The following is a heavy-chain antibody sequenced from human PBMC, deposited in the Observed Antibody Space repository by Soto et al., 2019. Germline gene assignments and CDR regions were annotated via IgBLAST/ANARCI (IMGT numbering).Heavy chain of an antibody. Sequence: EVQLVESGGGLVEPGGSLRLSCAASGITFSNAWMNWGRKAPGKGLDYIGRIRRKTDGGTTDYAGTVEGRLTVSRDDSKHTLYLQMSGLKTEDTAVYYCTTTRPGTNVLDHWGQGTLVTVSS. V-gene: IGHV3-15*01. CDR2: IRRKTDGGTT. J-gene: IGHJ3*01. CDR3: TTTRPGTNVLDH. CDR1: GITFSNAW. D-gene: IGHD6-13*01.